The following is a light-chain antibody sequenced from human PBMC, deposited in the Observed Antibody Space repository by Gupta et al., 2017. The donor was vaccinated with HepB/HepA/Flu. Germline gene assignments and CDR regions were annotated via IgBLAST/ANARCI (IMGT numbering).Light chain of an antibody. CDR3: QQRYNWPLT. V-gene: IGKV3-11*01. CDR2: GAS. CDR1: QSISSF. Sequence: EIVLTQSPGTLSFSPGERATLSCRASQSISSFLAWYQQTPGQAPRLLIYGASNRATGIPVRFSGSGFGTDFTLTSSNLEPEDFAVYYCQQRYNWPLTFGGGTKVEI. J-gene: IGKJ4*01.